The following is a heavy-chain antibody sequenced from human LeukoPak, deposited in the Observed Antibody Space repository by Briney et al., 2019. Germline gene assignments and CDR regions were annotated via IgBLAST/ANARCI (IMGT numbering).Heavy chain of an antibody. V-gene: IGHV3-21*01. Sequence: GGSLRLSCAASGFTFSSYSMNWVRQAPGKGLEWVSSISSSSSYIYYADSVKGRFTIPRDNAKNSLYLQMNSLRAEDTAVYYCAKDRSKGSYGDDFDFWGQGTLVTVSS. D-gene: IGHD1-26*01. CDR2: ISSSSSYI. CDR1: GFTFSSYS. J-gene: IGHJ4*02. CDR3: AKDRSKGSYGDDFDF.